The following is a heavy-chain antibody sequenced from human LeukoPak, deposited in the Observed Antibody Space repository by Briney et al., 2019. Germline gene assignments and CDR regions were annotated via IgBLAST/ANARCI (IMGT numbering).Heavy chain of an antibody. D-gene: IGHD4-17*01. V-gene: IGHV1-24*01. CDR1: GYTLTELS. J-gene: IGHJ4*02. CDR3: ATATSDYGDYIDY. CDR2: FDPEDGET. Sequence: ASVKVSCKVSGYTLTELSMHWVRQAPGKGLEWMGSFDPEDGETIYAQKFQGRVTMTEDTSTDTAYMELSSLRSEDTAVYYCATATSDYGDYIDYWGQGTLVTVSS.